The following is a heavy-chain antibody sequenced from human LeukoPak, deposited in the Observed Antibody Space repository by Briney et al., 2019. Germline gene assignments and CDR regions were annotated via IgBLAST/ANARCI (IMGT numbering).Heavy chain of an antibody. CDR1: GFTFSSYG. D-gene: IGHD6-13*01. Sequence: PGRSLRLSCAASGFTFSSYGMHWVRQAPGKGLEWVAVIWYDGSNKYYADSVKGRFTISRDNSKNTLYLQMNSLRAGDTAVYYCARDLSPYSSSWRGAFDIWGQGTMVTVSS. CDR3: ARDLSPYSSSWRGAFDI. CDR2: IWYDGSNK. J-gene: IGHJ3*02. V-gene: IGHV3-33*01.